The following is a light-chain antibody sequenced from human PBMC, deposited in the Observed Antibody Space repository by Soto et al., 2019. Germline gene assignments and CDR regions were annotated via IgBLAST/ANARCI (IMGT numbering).Light chain of an antibody. CDR2: DNN. Sequence: QSALTQPASVSGSPGQSITISCTGTSSDVGRYNYVSWYQQHPGKAPKLMIYDNNKRPSGIPDRFSGSKSGTSATLGITGLQTGDEADYYCGTWDNSLSAWVFGGGTKLTVL. J-gene: IGLJ3*02. CDR3: GTWDNSLSAWV. V-gene: IGLV1-51*01. CDR1: SSDVGRYNY.